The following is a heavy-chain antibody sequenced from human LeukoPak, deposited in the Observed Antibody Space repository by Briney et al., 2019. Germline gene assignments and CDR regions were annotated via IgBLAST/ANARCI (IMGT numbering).Heavy chain of an antibody. CDR3: ARYSSWYVDY. CDR2: IYYIGST. V-gene: IGHV4-59*01. Sequence: SETLSLTCTVSGGSISSYYWSWIRQPPGKGLEWIGYIYYIGSTNYNPSLKSRVTISVDTSKNQFSLKLSSETAADTAVYYCARYSSWYVDYWGQGTLVTVSS. D-gene: IGHD6-13*01. CDR1: GGSISSYY. J-gene: IGHJ4*02.